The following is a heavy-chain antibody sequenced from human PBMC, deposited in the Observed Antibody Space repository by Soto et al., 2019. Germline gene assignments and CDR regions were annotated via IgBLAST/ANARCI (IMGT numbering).Heavy chain of an antibody. V-gene: IGHV1-3*01. CDR2: INAGNGNT. D-gene: IGHD4-17*01. CDR1: GYTFTSYA. CDR3: ARGAGYGDYLFDY. J-gene: IGHJ4*02. Sequence: SVKVSCKASGYTFTSYAMHWVRQAPGQRLEWVGWINAGNGNTKYSQKFQGRVTITRDTSASTAYMELSSLRSEDTAVYYCARGAGYGDYLFDYWGQGTLVTVSS.